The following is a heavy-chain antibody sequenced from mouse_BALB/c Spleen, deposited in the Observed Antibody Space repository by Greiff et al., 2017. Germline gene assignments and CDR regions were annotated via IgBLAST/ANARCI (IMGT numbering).Heavy chain of an antibody. CDR1: GFNIKDTY. V-gene: IGHV14-3*02. CDR3: VYDGYPYAMDY. D-gene: IGHD2-3*01. J-gene: IGHJ4*01. CDR2: IDPANGNT. Sequence: VQLQQSGAELVEPGASVKLSCTASGFNIKDTYMHWVKQRPEQGLEWIGRIDPANGNTKYDPKFQGKATITADTSSNTAYLQLSSLTSEDTAVYYCVYDGYPYAMDYWGQGTSVTVSA.